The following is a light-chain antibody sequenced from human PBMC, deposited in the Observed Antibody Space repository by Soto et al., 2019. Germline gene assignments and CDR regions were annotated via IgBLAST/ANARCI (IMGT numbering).Light chain of an antibody. CDR1: QSGSSNY. CDR3: QQYGSSPRA. Sequence: EIALTQSPGTLSLSPGERATLSCRASQSGSSNYLAWYQQKPGQAPRLLIYGASSRATGIPDRFSGSGSGRDFTLTVSRLEPEDFAVYYCQQYGSSPRAFGRGTKPDIK. V-gene: IGKV3-20*01. CDR2: GAS. J-gene: IGKJ2*01.